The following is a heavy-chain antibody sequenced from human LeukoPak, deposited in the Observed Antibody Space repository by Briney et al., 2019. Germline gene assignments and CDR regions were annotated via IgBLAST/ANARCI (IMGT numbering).Heavy chain of an antibody. CDR3: ARGGIEDIGIVVVVAATGYFDY. Sequence: GGSLRLSCAASGFTFSDYYMSWIRQAPGKGLEWVSYISSSSSYTNYADSVKGRFTISRDNAKNSLYLQMNSLRAEDTAVYYCARGGIEDIGIVVVVAATGYFDYWGQGTLVTVSS. J-gene: IGHJ4*02. CDR1: GFTFSDYY. D-gene: IGHD2-15*01. V-gene: IGHV3-11*06. CDR2: ISSSSSYT.